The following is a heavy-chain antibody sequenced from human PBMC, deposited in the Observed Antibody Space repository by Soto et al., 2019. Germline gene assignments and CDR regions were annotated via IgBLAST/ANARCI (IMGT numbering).Heavy chain of an antibody. D-gene: IGHD2-21*01. CDR1: GGSISSSNW. J-gene: IGHJ4*02. Sequence: SETLSLTCAVSGGSISSSNWWSWVRQPPGKGLEWIGEIYHSGSTNYNPSLKSRVTIPVDKSKNQFSLKLSSVTAADTAVYYCASFNDQSEPASILYWGQGTLVTVSS. CDR2: IYHSGST. V-gene: IGHV4-4*02. CDR3: ASFNDQSEPASILY.